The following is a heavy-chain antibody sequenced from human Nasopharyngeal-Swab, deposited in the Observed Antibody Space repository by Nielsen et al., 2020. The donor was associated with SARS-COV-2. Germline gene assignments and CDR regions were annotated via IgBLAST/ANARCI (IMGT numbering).Heavy chain of an antibody. J-gene: IGHJ5*02. D-gene: IGHD6-19*01. V-gene: IGHV4-39*01. CDR1: GGSISSSSYY. Sequence: SETLSLTCTVSGGSISSSSYYWGWIRQPPGKGLEWIGSIYYGGSTYYNPSLKSRVTISVDTSKNQFSLKLSSVTAADTAVYYCARLAVAGIGWFDPWGQGTLVTVSS. CDR3: ARLAVAGIGWFDP. CDR2: IYYGGST.